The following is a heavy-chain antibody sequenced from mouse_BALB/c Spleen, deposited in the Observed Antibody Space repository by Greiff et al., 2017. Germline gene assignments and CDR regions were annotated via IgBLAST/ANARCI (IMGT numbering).Heavy chain of an antibody. CDR2: IRLKSNNYAT. V-gene: IGHV6-6*02. J-gene: IGHJ4*01. CDR3: TRVGYEGAMDY. CDR1: GFTFSNYW. Sequence: DVKLEESGGGLVQPGGSMKLSCVASGFTFSNYWMNWVRQSPEKGLEWVAEIRLKSNNYATHYAESVKGRFTISRDDSKSSVYLQMNNLRAEDTGIYYCTRVGYEGAMDYWGQGTSVTVSS. D-gene: IGHD2-2*01.